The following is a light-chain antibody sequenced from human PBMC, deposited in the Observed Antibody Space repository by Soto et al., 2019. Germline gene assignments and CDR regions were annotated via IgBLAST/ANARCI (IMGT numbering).Light chain of an antibody. Sequence: QSALTQPAAVSGSPGQSITISCTGTSSEVGGYNYVSWYQQHPGKALKLMINDVTSRPSGVYNRFSGSKSANTASLTISGLQADDEAEYYCASYTSSDTVIFGGGTKLTDL. CDR1: SSEVGGYNY. CDR2: DVT. V-gene: IGLV2-14*01. CDR3: ASYTSSDTVI. J-gene: IGLJ2*01.